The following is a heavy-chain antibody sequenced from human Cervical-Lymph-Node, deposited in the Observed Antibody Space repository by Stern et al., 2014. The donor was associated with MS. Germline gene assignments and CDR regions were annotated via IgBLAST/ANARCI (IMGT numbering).Heavy chain of an antibody. CDR2: INTNTGNP. Sequence: QVQLVQSGSELKKPGASVKVSCKASGYTFTKYALNWVRQAPGQGLEWLGWINTNTGNPTYARGFTGRFVFSLDTSVSTTNLQISSLKAEDTAVYYCATSSAWSNFDYWGQGTLVTVSS. CDR3: ATSSAWSNFDY. J-gene: IGHJ4*02. V-gene: IGHV7-4-1*02. D-gene: IGHD6-13*01. CDR1: GYTFTKYA.